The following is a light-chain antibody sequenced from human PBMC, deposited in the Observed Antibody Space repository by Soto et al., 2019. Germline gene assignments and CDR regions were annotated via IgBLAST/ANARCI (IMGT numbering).Light chain of an antibody. J-gene: IGKJ2*01. CDR2: DAS. V-gene: IGKV3-11*01. CDR3: QQRSNWPPYT. CDR1: QSVSSY. Sequence: EIVLTQSPATLSLSPGERATLSCRASQSVSSYLAWYQQKPGHAPRLLIYDASNRATGIPARFSGSGSGTDFTLTISSLEPADFAVYYCQQRSNWPPYTFGQGTKLEIK.